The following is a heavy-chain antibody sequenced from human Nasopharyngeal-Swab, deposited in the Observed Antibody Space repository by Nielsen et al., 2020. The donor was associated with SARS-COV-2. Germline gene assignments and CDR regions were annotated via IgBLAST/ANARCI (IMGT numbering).Heavy chain of an antibody. CDR2: TNEDGSVK. V-gene: IGHV3-7*03. Sequence: GESLKISCVASGFTFSRYWMSWVRQAPGMGLEWVAITNEDGSVKYYVDSVKGRFTISRDNAKNSLYLQMNSLLAEDTAVFYCVGRRGDHWGQGTLVTVSS. CDR3: VGRRGDH. D-gene: IGHD3-16*01. J-gene: IGHJ4*02. CDR1: GFTFSRYW.